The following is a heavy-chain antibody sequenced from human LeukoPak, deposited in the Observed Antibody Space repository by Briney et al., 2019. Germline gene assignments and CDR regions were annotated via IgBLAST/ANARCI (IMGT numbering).Heavy chain of an antibody. Sequence: ASVKVSCKASGYIFTSYAMNWVRQAPGQGLEWMGWINTNTGNPTYAQGFTGRFVFSLDTSVSTAYLQISSPKAEDTAVYYCARDPLAAAGTDAFDIWGQGTMVTVSS. CDR2: INTNTGNP. CDR1: GYIFTSYA. V-gene: IGHV7-4-1*02. D-gene: IGHD6-13*01. J-gene: IGHJ3*02. CDR3: ARDPLAAAGTDAFDI.